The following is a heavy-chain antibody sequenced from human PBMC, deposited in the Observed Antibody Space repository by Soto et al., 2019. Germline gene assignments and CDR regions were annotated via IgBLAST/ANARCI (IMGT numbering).Heavy chain of an antibody. J-gene: IGHJ5*02. Sequence: QVHLQESGPALVKPSETLSLICTVSGDSISRYYWSWIRQPPGKGLGWIGHIYNSGNTNYNHSLRSRVAISADTSKNQFSLKLTSVTAADTAVYYCARDYADTQYTWFEPWGQGTLVLVSS. V-gene: IGHV4-59*01. D-gene: IGHD4-17*01. CDR2: IYNSGNT. CDR3: ARDYADTQYTWFEP. CDR1: GDSISRYY.